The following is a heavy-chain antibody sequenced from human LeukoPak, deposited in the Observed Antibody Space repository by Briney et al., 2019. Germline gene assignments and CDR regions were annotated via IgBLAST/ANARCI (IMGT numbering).Heavy chain of an antibody. J-gene: IGHJ4*02. CDR2: IYHSGST. V-gene: IGHV4-30-2*01. Sequence: SQTLSLTCAVSGGSISSGGYSWSWIRQPSGKGLEWIGYIYHSGSTYYNPSLKSRVTISVDRSKNQFSLKLSSVTAADTAVYYCARGPYYDSSGYYLGPAYYFDYWGQGTLVTVSS. CDR1: GGSISSGGYS. D-gene: IGHD3-22*01. CDR3: ARGPYYDSSGYYLGPAYYFDY.